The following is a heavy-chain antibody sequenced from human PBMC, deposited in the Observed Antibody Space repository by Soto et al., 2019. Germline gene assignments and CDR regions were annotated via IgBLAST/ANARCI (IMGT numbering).Heavy chain of an antibody. CDR1: GFTFSSYA. D-gene: IGHD2-2*01. Sequence: PGGSLRLSCAASGFTFSSYAMSWVRQAPGKGLEWVSAISGSGGSTYYADSVKGRFTISRDNSKNTLYLQMNSLRAEDTAVYYCAKDRPGYCSSTRCRYWGQGSLVTVFS. CDR2: ISGSGGST. J-gene: IGHJ4*02. V-gene: IGHV3-23*01. CDR3: AKDRPGYCSSTRCRY.